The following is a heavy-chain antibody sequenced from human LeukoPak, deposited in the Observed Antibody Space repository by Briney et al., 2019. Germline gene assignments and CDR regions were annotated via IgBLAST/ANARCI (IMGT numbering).Heavy chain of an antibody. CDR3: VRWAGGFLEYLRIDS. Sequence: SETLSLTCTVSGGSISSYYWSWIRQPAGKGLEWIGRIYTSGSTNYNPSLKGRVTMSVDTSKNQFSLKLSSVTAADTAVYFCVRWAGGFLEYLRIDSWGQGTLVPVSS. CDR1: GGSISSYY. D-gene: IGHD3-3*01. CDR2: IYTSGST. J-gene: IGHJ4*02. V-gene: IGHV4-4*07.